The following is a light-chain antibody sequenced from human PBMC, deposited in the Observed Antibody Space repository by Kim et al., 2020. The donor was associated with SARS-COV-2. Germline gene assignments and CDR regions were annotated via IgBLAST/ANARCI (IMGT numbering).Light chain of an antibody. CDR2: WGS. Sequence: PASVSCRSSQSLLHMNGYNYVDWYLQRPGQSPQLLIYWGSKRASGVPDRFSGSGSGTDFTLQITRVEVEDVGVYYCMQALETPATFGQGTRLEIK. V-gene: IGKV2-28*01. J-gene: IGKJ5*01. CDR1: QSLLHMNGYNY. CDR3: MQALETPAT.